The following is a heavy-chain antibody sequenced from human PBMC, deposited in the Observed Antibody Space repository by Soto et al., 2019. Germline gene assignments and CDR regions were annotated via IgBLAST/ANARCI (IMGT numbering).Heavy chain of an antibody. CDR2: ISAYNGNT. D-gene: IGHD3-10*01. J-gene: IGHJ6*04. V-gene: IGHV1-18*01. CDR3: ARGPDLYLFPSGSWSPHYGMDV. CDR1: GYTFTSYG. Sequence: ASVKVSCKASGYTFTSYGISWVRQAPGQGLEWMGWISAYNGNTNYAQKLQGRVTMTTDTYTSTAYMELRSLRSDDTAGDYCARGPDLYLFPSGSWSPHYGMDVWRKGPTITVSS.